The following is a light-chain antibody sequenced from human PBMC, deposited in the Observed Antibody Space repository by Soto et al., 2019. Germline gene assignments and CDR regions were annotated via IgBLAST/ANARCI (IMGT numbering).Light chain of an antibody. CDR2: GAS. J-gene: IGKJ4*01. V-gene: IGKV3-15*01. CDR1: QSISSN. Sequence: IVMTQSPATLSVSPGERATLSCRASQSISSNLVWYQQKAGQAPRLLIYGASTRATGIPARFSGSGSGTEFTLTISSLQSEDFAVYYCQQRSNWPLTFGGGTKVDNK. CDR3: QQRSNWPLT.